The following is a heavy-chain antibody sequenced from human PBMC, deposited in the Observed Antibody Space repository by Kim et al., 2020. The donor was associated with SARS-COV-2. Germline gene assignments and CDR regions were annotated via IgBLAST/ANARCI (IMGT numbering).Heavy chain of an antibody. CDR2: IYYSGST. Sequence: SETLSLTCTVSGGSISSGDYYWSWIRQPPGKGLEWIGYIYYSGSTYYNPSLKSRVTISVDTSTNQFSLKLSSVTAADTAVYYCARSRSHYGDYTPHFDYWGQGTLVTVSS. J-gene: IGHJ4*02. CDR3: ARSRSHYGDYTPHFDY. D-gene: IGHD4-17*01. V-gene: IGHV4-30-4*01. CDR1: GGSISSGDYY.